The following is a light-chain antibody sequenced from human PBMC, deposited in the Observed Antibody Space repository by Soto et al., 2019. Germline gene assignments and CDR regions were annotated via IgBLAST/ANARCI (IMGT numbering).Light chain of an antibody. V-gene: IGLV1-40*01. Sequence: QSVLTQPPSVSGAPGQRVTISCTGSSSNIGAGYDVHWYQQLPGTAPKLLIYGNSNQPSGVPDRFSGSKSGTSASLAITGVQAEDEADYYCQSYDSSLSGWVFGGGTKLTVL. CDR3: QSYDSSLSGWV. J-gene: IGLJ3*02. CDR2: GNS. CDR1: SSNIGAGYD.